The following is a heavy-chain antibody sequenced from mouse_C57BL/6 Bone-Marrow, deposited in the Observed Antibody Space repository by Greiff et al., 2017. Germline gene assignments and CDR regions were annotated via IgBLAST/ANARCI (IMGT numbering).Heavy chain of an antibody. D-gene: IGHD1-2*01. CDR3: ARGYDYAMDY. J-gene: IGHJ4*01. Sequence: EVQLQQSGPELVKPGASVKISGKASGDTFTDYYMNWVKQSHGKSLEWIGDINPNNGGTSYNQKFKGKATLTVDKSSSTAYMELRSLTSEDSAVYYCARGYDYAMDYWGQGTSVTVSS. CDR2: INPNNGGT. V-gene: IGHV1-26*01. CDR1: GDTFTDYY.